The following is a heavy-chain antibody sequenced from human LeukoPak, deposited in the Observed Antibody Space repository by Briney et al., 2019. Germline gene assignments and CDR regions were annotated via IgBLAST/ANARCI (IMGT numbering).Heavy chain of an antibody. Sequence: GRSLRLSCAASGFTFDDYAMFWVRQAPGKGLEWVSGISWNSQIIDYADSVKGRFTISRDNAKNSLHLQMNSLRAEDTALYYCAKLNEEWELQGIFDYWGQGTLFTVSS. CDR2: ISWNSQII. CDR1: GFTFDDYA. CDR3: AKLNEEWELQGIFDY. V-gene: IGHV3-9*01. J-gene: IGHJ4*02. D-gene: IGHD1-26*01.